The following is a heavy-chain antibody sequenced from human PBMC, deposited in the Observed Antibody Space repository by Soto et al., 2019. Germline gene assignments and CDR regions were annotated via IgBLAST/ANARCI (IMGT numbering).Heavy chain of an antibody. CDR3: AKVGRSLLTPIPLRRAGFYGLDV. CDR1: GFPFGAYA. J-gene: IGHJ6*02. CDR2: IAADGSEE. D-gene: IGHD3-10*01. Sequence: GGSLRLSCAASGFPFGAYAMHWVRQAPGKGLEWVALIAADGSEEYSADSVKGRFTISRDNSKNTLFLQMTGLRTEDTAVYYCAKVGRSLLTPIPLRRAGFYGLDVWGQGTTVTVSS. V-gene: IGHV3-30*18.